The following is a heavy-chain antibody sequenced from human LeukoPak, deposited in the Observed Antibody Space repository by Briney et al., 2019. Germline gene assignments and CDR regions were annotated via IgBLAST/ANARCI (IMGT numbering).Heavy chain of an antibody. CDR3: TYSSSPSGGNFTY. J-gene: IGHJ4*02. CDR2: IYYSGST. V-gene: IGHV4-59*01. D-gene: IGHD6-6*01. Sequence: PSETLSLTCTVSGGSISSYYWSWIRQPPGKGLEWIGYIYYSGSTNYNPSLKSRVTISVDTSKNQFSLKLSSVTAADTAVYYCTYSSSPSGGNFTYWGQGTLVTVSS. CDR1: GGSISSYY.